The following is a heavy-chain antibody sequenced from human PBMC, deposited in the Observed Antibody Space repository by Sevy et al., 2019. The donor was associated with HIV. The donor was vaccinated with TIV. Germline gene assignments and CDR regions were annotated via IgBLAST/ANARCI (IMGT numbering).Heavy chain of an antibody. V-gene: IGHV3-21*06. CDR1: GFSFNKKT. CDR2: ISSNGGII. Sequence: GGSLRLSCAASGFSFNKKTLTWVRQAPGKGLEWVSSISSNGGIIHYADSVKGRFTISRDNAKNSLFLQMNSLRAEDTAVYYCASRVTAGGGMDVWGQGTTVTVSS. J-gene: IGHJ6*02. CDR3: ASRVTAGGGMDV. D-gene: IGHD4-4*01.